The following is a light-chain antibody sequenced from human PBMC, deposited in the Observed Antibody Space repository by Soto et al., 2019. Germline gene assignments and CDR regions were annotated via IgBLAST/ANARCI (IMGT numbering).Light chain of an antibody. Sequence: QSVLTQPPSTSGTPGQRVTISCSGSSSNIGTNPVNWNQQVPGTAPKLLIYSNDQRPSGVPDRFSGSKSGTSGSLAISGLQSEDEADYFCAAWNARLNGVVFGGGTKLTVL. CDR1: SSNIGTNP. CDR2: SND. J-gene: IGLJ3*02. CDR3: AAWNARLNGVV. V-gene: IGLV1-44*01.